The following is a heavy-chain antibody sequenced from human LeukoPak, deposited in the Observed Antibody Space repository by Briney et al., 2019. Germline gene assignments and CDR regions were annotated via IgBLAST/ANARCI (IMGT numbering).Heavy chain of an antibody. J-gene: IGHJ4*02. Sequence: GSLRLSCAASGFALNSYDMTWVRRAPGKGLEWVSLITTDTYYADSVRGRFTISRDNSKNTLYLQMNSLRADDTAVYYCAKAGSGHYYDYWGQGTLVTVSS. D-gene: IGHD3-22*01. CDR3: AKAGSGHYYDY. CDR1: GFALNSYD. CDR2: ITTDT. V-gene: IGHV3-23*01.